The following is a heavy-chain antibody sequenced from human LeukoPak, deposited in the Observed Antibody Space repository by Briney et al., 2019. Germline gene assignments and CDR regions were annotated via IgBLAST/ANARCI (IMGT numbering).Heavy chain of an antibody. V-gene: IGHV3-74*01. CDR3: ARDRCSGGSCYSGYYYYGMDV. CDR1: GLTFSNYW. J-gene: IGHJ6*02. D-gene: IGHD2-15*01. Sequence: GSLRLSCAASGLTFSNYWMHWVRQAPGKGLEWVSRINERATIISCADSVKGRFTISRDNSKNTLYLQMNSLRAEDTAVYYCARDRCSGGSCYSGYYYYGMDVWGQGTTVTVSS. CDR2: INERATII.